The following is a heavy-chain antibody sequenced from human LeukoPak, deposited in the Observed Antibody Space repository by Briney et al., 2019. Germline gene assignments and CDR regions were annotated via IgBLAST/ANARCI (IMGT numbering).Heavy chain of an antibody. CDR3: ARRVSSSGWFDP. J-gene: IGHJ5*02. Sequence: GESLKISCKGSGYSFTSYWISWVRQMPGKGLEWMGRIDPSDSYTNYSPSFQGHVTISADKSISTAYLQWGSLKASDTAMYYCARRVSSSGWFDPWGQGTLVTVSS. D-gene: IGHD6-6*01. V-gene: IGHV5-10-1*01. CDR1: GYSFTSYW. CDR2: IDPSDSYT.